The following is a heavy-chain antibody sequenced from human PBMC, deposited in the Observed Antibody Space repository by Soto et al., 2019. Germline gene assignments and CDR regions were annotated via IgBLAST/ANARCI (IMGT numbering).Heavy chain of an antibody. CDR1: GFTFSSYA. CDR2: ISYDGSNK. D-gene: IGHD3-22*01. V-gene: IGHV3-30-3*01. J-gene: IGHJ6*02. CDR3: ARGMNPHYYDSSRPLYYYYGMDV. Sequence: GGSLRLSCAASGFTFSSYAMHWVRQAPGKGLEWVAVISYDGSNKYYADSVKGRFTISRDNSKNTLYLQMNSLRAEDTAVYYCARGMNPHYYDSSRPLYYYYGMDVWGQGTTVTVSS.